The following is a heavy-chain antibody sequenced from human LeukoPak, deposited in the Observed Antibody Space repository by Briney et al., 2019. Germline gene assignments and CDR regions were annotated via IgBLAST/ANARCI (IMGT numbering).Heavy chain of an antibody. Sequence: SQTLSLTCAISGDSVSSNSVAWNWIRQSPSRGLEWLGRTYYRSRWHNDYALSVKSRITINPDTSQNQFSLQQNSVIPEDTAVYYCARDYTYYYGSGSYYFDYWGQGTLVTVSS. CDR2: TYYRSRWHN. CDR3: ARDYTYYYGSGSYYFDY. J-gene: IGHJ4*02. D-gene: IGHD3-10*01. V-gene: IGHV6-1*01. CDR1: GDSVSSNSVA.